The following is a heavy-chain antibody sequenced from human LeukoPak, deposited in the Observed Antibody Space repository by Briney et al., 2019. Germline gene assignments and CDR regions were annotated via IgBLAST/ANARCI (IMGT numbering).Heavy chain of an antibody. J-gene: IGHJ6*03. D-gene: IGHD6-6*01. V-gene: IGHV1-69*06. CDR3: ARAIAGRPKRGYYYYMDV. CDR1: GGTFSSYA. Sequence: ASVKVSCKASGGTFSSYAISWVRQAPGQGLEWMGGIIPIFGTANYAQKFQGRVTITADKSTSTAYMELSSLRSEDTAVYYCARAIAGRPKRGYYYYMDVWGKGTTVTVSS. CDR2: IIPIFGTA.